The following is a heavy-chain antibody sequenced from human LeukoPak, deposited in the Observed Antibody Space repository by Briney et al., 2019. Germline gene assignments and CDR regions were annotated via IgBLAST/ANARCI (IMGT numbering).Heavy chain of an antibody. CDR1: GDSIMNGGYY. V-gene: IGHV4-31*03. CDR2: IFHTGST. Sequence: SQTLSLTCTVSGDSIMNGGYYWSWVRQHPGKGLEWIGYIFHTGSTYYNPSLKSRVTLSVDTSKNQFSLQLTSVTAADTAVYYCVRDPQKYFFDYWGQGSLATVFS. J-gene: IGHJ4*02. CDR3: VRDPQKYFFDY.